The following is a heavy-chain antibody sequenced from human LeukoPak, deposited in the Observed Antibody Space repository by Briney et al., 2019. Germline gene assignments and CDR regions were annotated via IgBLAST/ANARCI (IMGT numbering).Heavy chain of an antibody. D-gene: IGHD6-13*01. CDR2: INSDGRST. CDR3: ALSREAAGTVFDD. V-gene: IGHV3-74*01. CDR1: GFTFGSYW. J-gene: IGHJ4*02. Sequence: GGSLRLSCAASGFTFGSYWMHWVRQAPGKGLVWVSHINSDGRSTTYADSVKGRFTISRDNAKNTLYLQMNSLRAEDTAVYYCALSREAAGTVFDDWGQGTLVTVSS.